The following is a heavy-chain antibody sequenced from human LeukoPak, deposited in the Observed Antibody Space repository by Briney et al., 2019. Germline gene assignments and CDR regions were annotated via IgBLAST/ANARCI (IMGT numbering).Heavy chain of an antibody. J-gene: IGHJ6*03. V-gene: IGHV3-73*01. D-gene: IGHD3-10*01. CDR3: TRSHYYGSGSYYKMYYMDV. CDR1: GFTFSGSA. CDR2: IRSKANSYAT. Sequence: GGSLRLSCAASGFTFSGSAMHWVRQASGKGLEWVGRIRSKANSYATAYAASVKGRFTISRDDSKNTAYLQMNSLKTEDAAVYYCTRSHYYGSGSYYKMYYMDVWGKGTTVTVSS.